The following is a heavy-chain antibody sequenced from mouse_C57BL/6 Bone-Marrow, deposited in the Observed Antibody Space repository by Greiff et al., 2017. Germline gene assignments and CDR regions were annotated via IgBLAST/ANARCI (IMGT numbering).Heavy chain of an antibody. Sequence: EVQLQQSGPVLVKPGASVKMSCKASGYTFTDYYMNWVKQSHGKSLEWIGVINPYNGGTSYNQKFKGKATLTVDKSSSTAYMELNSLTSEDSAVYYCAPLYYAVDYWGQGTTLTVSS. V-gene: IGHV1-19*01. CDR3: APLYYAVDY. CDR2: INPYNGGT. CDR1: GYTFTDYY. D-gene: IGHD1-1*01. J-gene: IGHJ2*01.